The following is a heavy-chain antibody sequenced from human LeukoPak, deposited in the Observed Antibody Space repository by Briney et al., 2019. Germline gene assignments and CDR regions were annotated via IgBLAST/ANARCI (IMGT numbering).Heavy chain of an antibody. V-gene: IGHV4-34*01. CDR2: INHSGST. J-gene: IGHJ3*02. CDR3: ARGRYDILTPFDI. Sequence: SETLSLTCAVYGGSFSGYYWSWIRQPPGKGLEWIGEINHSGSTNYNPSLKSRVTISVDTSKNQLSLKLSSVTAADTAVYYCARGRYDILTPFDIWGQGTMVTVSS. CDR1: GGSFSGYY. D-gene: IGHD3-9*01.